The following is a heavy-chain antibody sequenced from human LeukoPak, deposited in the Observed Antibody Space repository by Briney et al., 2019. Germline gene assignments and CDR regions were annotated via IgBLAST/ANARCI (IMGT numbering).Heavy chain of an antibody. CDR3: ARDVGYYDSSGYTRYYGMDV. J-gene: IGHJ6*02. V-gene: IGHV4-61*01. D-gene: IGHD3-22*01. CDR1: GGSVSSGSYY. Sequence: SETLSLTCTVSGGSVSSGSYYWSWSRQPPGKGLEWIGHIYYSGSTNYNPSLKSRVTISVDTSKNQFSLKLSSVTAADTAVYYCARDVGYYDSSGYTRYYGMDVWGQGTTVTVSS. CDR2: IYYSGST.